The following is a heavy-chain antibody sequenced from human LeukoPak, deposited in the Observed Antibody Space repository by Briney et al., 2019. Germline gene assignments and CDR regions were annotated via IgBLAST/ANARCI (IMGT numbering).Heavy chain of an antibody. CDR1: GGSVNSYY. V-gene: IGHV4-4*07. Sequence: SETLSLTCTVSGGSVNSYYWSWIRQPAGKGLEWIGRIYTSGSTNYNPSLKSRVTISVDTSKNQFSLKLSSVTAADTAVYYCARELSGYDYYYYYYMQVWGKGTTVTVSS. D-gene: IGHD5-12*01. CDR3: ARELSGYDYYYYYYMQV. J-gene: IGHJ6*03. CDR2: IYTSGST.